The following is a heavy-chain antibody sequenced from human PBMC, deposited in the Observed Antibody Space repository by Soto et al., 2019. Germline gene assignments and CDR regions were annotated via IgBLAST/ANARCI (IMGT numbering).Heavy chain of an antibody. V-gene: IGHV4-34*01. D-gene: IGHD5-18*01. CDR1: GGSFSGYY. CDR2: INHSGST. CDR3: ARGRGVDTAMVHHWYFDL. J-gene: IGHJ2*01. Sequence: QVQLQQCGAGLLKPSETLSLTCAVYGGSFSGYYWSWIRQPPGKGLEWIGEINHSGSTNYNPSLQSRVTMSVETSKNQFSLKLSSVTAADTAVYYCARGRGVDTAMVHHWYFDLWGRGTLVTVSS.